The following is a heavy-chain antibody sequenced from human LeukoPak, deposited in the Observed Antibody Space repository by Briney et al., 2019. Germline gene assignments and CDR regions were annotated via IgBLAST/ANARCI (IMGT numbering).Heavy chain of an antibody. J-gene: IGHJ4*02. Sequence: SETLSLTCTVSGGSISSRSYYWGWIRQPPGKGLEWTGSIYYSGSTYYNPSLKSRVTISVDTSKNQFSLKLSSVTAADTAVYYCARSRPSYYDILTGYYDFDYWGQGTLVTVSS. CDR3: ARSRPSYYDILTGYYDFDY. D-gene: IGHD3-9*01. CDR2: IYYSGST. CDR1: GGSISSRSYY. V-gene: IGHV4-39*01.